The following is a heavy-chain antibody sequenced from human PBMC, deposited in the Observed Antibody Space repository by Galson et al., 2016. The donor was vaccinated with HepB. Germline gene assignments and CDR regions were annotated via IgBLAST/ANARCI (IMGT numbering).Heavy chain of an antibody. CDR3: ARGGLYCVCTSCRRQFPLPDPLGY. CDR2: ISSSGSTI. D-gene: IGHD2-2*01. J-gene: IGHJ4*02. V-gene: IGHV3-48*03. CDR1: GFIFSSYE. Sequence: SLRLSCAASGFIFSSYEMNWVRQAPGKGLEWVSYISSSGSTIYYADSVKGRFTISRDNAKNSLYLQMNSLRAEDTAVYYCARGGLYCVCTSCRRQFPLPDPLGYWGQGTLVTVAS.